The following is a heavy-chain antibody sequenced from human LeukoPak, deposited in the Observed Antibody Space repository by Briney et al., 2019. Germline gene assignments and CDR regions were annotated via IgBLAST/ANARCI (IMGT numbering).Heavy chain of an antibody. CDR1: GFPFSGNA. CDR3: AREEEWELHDY. D-gene: IGHD1-26*01. Sequence: GGSLRLSCTASGFPFSGNAMHWVRQAPGKGLEWVGVIFYDGNTVHYADSVKGRFTISRDNSKNTLYLQMNSLGTDDTAVYYCAREEEWELHDYWGQGTPVIVSS. J-gene: IGHJ4*02. V-gene: IGHV3-30-3*01. CDR2: IFYDGNTV.